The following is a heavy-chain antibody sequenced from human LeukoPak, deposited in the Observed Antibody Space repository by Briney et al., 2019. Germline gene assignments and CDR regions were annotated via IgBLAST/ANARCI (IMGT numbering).Heavy chain of an antibody. Sequence: GGSLRLSCAASGFTFSSYSMNWVRQAPGKGLEWVSGISWNSGSIGYADSVKGRFTISRDNAKNSLYLQMNSLRAEDTALYYCAKGGSLWSSLVFFDYWGQGTLVTVSS. CDR2: ISWNSGSI. J-gene: IGHJ4*02. CDR3: AKGGSLWSSLVFFDY. V-gene: IGHV3-9*01. D-gene: IGHD2-15*01. CDR1: GFTFSSYS.